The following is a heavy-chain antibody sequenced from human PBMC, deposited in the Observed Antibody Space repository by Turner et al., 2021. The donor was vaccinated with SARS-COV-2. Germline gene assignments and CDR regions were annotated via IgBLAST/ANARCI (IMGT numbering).Heavy chain of an antibody. CDR2: IYYSGST. J-gene: IGHJ4*02. Sequence: QVQLQESGPGLVKPSETLSLTCTVSGGSISSYYWSWIRQPPGKGLEWIGSIYYSGSTYYNPSLKSRVTISVDTSKNQFSLKLSSVTAADTAVFYCARGSPQGWYVPVFDYWGQGTLVTVSS. CDR1: GGSISSYY. V-gene: IGHV4-59*05. CDR3: ARGSPQGWYVPVFDY. D-gene: IGHD6-19*01.